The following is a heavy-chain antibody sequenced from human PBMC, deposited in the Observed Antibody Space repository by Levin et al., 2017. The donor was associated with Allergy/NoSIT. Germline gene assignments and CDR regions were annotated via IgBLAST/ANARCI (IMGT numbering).Heavy chain of an antibody. V-gene: IGHV3-7*01. D-gene: IGHD6-6*01. CDR2: IKQDGSEK. J-gene: IGHJ4*02. CDR1: GFTFDTYW. CDR3: ARDSPPVAARFDY. Sequence: GESLKISCAASGFTFDTYWISWVRQPPGKGLEWVANIKQDGSEKYYVDSVRGRFTISRDNAKNSLYLQMSSLRPDDTAVYYCARDSPPVAARFDYWGQGTLVTVSS.